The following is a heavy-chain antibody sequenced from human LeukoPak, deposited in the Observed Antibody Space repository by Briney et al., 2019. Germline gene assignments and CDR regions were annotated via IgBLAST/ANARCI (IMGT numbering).Heavy chain of an antibody. J-gene: IGHJ4*02. V-gene: IGHV3-23*01. CDR2: ISGSGGST. CDR3: SKGFGYSSGWPPFDL. Sequence: GGSLRLSCAASGFTFSSYAMSWVRQAPGKGLEWVSAISGSGGSTYYADSVKGWFTISRDNSKNTLYLQINSLRAEDTAGYYFSKGFGYSSGWPPFDLWGQGTLVTVSS. D-gene: IGHD6-19*01. CDR1: GFTFSSYA.